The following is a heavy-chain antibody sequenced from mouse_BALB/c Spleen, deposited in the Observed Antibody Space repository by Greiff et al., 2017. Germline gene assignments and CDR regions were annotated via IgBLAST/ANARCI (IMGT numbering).Heavy chain of an antibody. CDR1: GYSITSGYY. CDR2: ISYDGSN. CDR3: ARDLDYSGSSYGFAY. J-gene: IGHJ3*01. Sequence: EVQLHQSGPGLVKPSQSLSLTCSVTGYSITSGYYWNWIRQFPGTKLEWLGYISYDGSNNYNPSLKNRISITRDTSKNQFFLKLNSVTTEDTATYYCARDLDYSGSSYGFAYWGKGTLVTVSA. V-gene: IGHV3-6*02. D-gene: IGHD1-1*01.